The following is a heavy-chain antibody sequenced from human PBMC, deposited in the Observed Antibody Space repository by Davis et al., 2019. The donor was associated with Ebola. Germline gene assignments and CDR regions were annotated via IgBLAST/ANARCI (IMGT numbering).Heavy chain of an antibody. J-gene: IGHJ4*02. Sequence: GGSLRLSCEASGFTFSDYGMHWLRQAPGKGLEWVAGIWSNVITTFYTESVEGRFSISRDNSKNTLFLQMNSLRVEDTAVYYCARSYYGGVYLDNWGQGTLVAVSS. CDR1: GFTFSDYG. V-gene: IGHV3-33*03. CDR3: ARSYYGGVYLDN. CDR2: IWSNVITT. D-gene: IGHD3-10*01.